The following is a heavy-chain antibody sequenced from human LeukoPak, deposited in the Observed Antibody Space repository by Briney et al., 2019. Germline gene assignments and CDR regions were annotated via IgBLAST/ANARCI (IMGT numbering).Heavy chain of an antibody. J-gene: IGHJ4*02. CDR2: ISSSSSTI. CDR1: GFTFSSYS. V-gene: IGHV3-48*01. CDR3: ARVPLLWFGELWGDYFDY. D-gene: IGHD3-10*01. Sequence: GGSLRLSCAASGFTFSSYSMNWVRQAPGKGLEWVSYISSSSSTIYYVDSVKGRFTISRDNAKNSLYLQMNSLRAEDTAVYYCARVPLLWFGELWGDYFDYWGQGTLVTVSS.